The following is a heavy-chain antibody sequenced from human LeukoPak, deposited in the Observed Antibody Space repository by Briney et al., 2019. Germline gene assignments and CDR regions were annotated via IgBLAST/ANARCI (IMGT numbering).Heavy chain of an antibody. CDR3: STIYGGNPYGMDV. Sequence: GASVTVSCTASGYTFTSYYMHWVRQAPGQGLEWMGIINPSGGSTSYAQKFQGRVTMTRDTSTSTVYMELSSLRSEDTAVYYCSTIYGGNPYGMDVWGQGTTVTVSS. CDR2: INPSGGST. CDR1: GYTFTSYY. D-gene: IGHD4-23*01. J-gene: IGHJ6*02. V-gene: IGHV1-46*01.